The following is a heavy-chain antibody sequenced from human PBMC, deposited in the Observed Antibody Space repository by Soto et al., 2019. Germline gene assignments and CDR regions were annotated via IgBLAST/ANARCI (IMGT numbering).Heavy chain of an antibody. Sequence: EVQLLESGGGLVQPGGSLRLSCAASGFTFSSYAMSWVRQAPGKGLEWVSAISGSGGSTYYADSVKGRFTISRDNSKNTMYLQMNSRRAEDTAVYYCAKGGGDYGSGGYPFWSWGQGTLVTVSS. CDR1: GFTFSSYA. D-gene: IGHD3-10*01. CDR3: AKGGGDYGSGGYPFWS. CDR2: ISGSGGST. V-gene: IGHV3-23*01. J-gene: IGHJ5*02.